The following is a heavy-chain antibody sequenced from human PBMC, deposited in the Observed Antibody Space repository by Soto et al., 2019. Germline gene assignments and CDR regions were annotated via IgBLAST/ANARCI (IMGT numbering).Heavy chain of an antibody. J-gene: IGHJ4*02. CDR2: ISWNSGSI. D-gene: IGHD6-13*01. V-gene: IGHV3-9*01. CDR1: GFTFDDYA. CDR3: AKDKHSSSCLFDY. Sequence: GGSLRLSCAASGFTFDDYAMHWVRQAPGKGLEWVSGISWNSGSIGYADSVKGRFTISRDNAKNSLYLQMNSLRAEDTALYYCAKDKHSSSCLFDYWGQGTLVTVSS.